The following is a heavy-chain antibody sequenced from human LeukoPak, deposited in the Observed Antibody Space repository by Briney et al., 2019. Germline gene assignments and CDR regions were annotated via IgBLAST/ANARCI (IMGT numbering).Heavy chain of an antibody. CDR1: GFTLSRYS. CDR2: ISTSSSYI. CDR3: ARGGAARPDY. J-gene: IGHJ4*02. Sequence: GGSLRLSCAASGFTLSRYSMNWVRQAPGKGLEWVSSISTSSSYIYYADSVKGRFTISRDNARNSLYLHMDSLRVEDMAVYYCARGGAARPDYWGPGTLVTVSS. V-gene: IGHV3-21*01. D-gene: IGHD6-6*01.